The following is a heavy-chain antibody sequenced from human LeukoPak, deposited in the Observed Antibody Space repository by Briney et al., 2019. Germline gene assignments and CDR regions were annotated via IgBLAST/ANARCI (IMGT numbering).Heavy chain of an antibody. Sequence: PSETQSLTYAVSVDSISSYYWSWIPHPPGKGLEWSGYIYYSGNTNYNPALPGRGHISVDTSKNPFSLKLSSLTAADTAVYYCAREREEGPVTTFRFDPWGQGTLVTVSS. J-gene: IGHJ5*02. CDR2: IYYSGNT. CDR1: VDSISSYY. D-gene: IGHD4-17*01. V-gene: IGHV4-59*01. CDR3: AREREEGPVTTFRFDP.